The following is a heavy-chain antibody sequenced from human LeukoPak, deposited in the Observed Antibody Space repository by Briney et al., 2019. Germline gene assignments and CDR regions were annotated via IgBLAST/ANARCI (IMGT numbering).Heavy chain of an antibody. Sequence: SSETLSLTCTVSGGSISSYYWSWIRQPPGKGLEWIGEINHSGSTNYNPSLKSRVTISVDTSKNQFSLKLSSVTAADTAVYYCARVIIEGSGSYPFDYWGQGTLVTVSS. CDR1: GGSISSYY. CDR3: ARVIIEGSGSYPFDY. V-gene: IGHV4-34*01. D-gene: IGHD1-26*01. J-gene: IGHJ4*02. CDR2: INHSGST.